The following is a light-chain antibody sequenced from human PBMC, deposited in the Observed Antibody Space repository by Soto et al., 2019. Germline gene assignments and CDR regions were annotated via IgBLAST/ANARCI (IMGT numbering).Light chain of an antibody. V-gene: IGKV1-5*03. CDR2: KTS. CDR1: QSINNW. J-gene: IGKJ4*01. CDR3: QQYKSFSLT. Sequence: DIQMTQSPSTLSASVGDRVTITCRASQSINNWLAWYQQKPGKAPKLLIYKTSDLESGVPSRFGGSGSGTEFSLTISSLQPDDFATYYCQQYKSFSLTFGGGTRVEVK.